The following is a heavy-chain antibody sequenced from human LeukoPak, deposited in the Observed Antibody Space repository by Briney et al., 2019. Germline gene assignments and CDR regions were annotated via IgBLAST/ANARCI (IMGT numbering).Heavy chain of an antibody. CDR2: IYSGGAT. CDR1: GLAVSDNF. J-gene: IGHJ5*02. Sequence: GGSLRLSCVASGLAVSDNFMDWVRQAPGKGLEWVSTIYSGGATYYADSVRGRFTISRDSSQNTVYLQMNSLRAEDTAVYYCAREGVNYHDSSGYYAVSWGQGTLVTVSS. V-gene: IGHV3-66*01. D-gene: IGHD3-22*01. CDR3: AREGVNYHDSSGYYAVS.